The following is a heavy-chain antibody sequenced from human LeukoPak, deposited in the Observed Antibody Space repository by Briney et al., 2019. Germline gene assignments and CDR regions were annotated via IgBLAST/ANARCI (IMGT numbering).Heavy chain of an antibody. CDR3: ARAGYCSGGSCYFFDY. D-gene: IGHD2-15*01. V-gene: IGHV3-7*01. CDR2: IKQDGSEK. Sequence: PGGSLRLSCAASGFTFSSYWMSWVRQAPGKGLEWVANIKQDGSEKYYVDSVKGRFTISRDNAKNSLYLQMNSLRAEDTAVYYCARAGYCSGGSCYFFDYWGQGTQVTVSS. J-gene: IGHJ4*02. CDR1: GFTFSSYW.